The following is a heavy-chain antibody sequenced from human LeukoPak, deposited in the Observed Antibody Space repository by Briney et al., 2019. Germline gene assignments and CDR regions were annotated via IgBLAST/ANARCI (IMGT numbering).Heavy chain of an antibody. CDR1: GGTFGSYA. CDR3: ARGTRPGGSGSYYFDP. CDR2: IIPIFGTA. Sequence: GASVKVSCKASGGTFGSYAISWVRQAPGQGLEWMGGIIPIFGTANYAQKFQGRVTITADESTSTAYMELSSLRSEDTAVYYCARGTRPGGSGSYYFDPWGQGTLVTVSS. V-gene: IGHV1-69*13. J-gene: IGHJ5*02. D-gene: IGHD3-10*01.